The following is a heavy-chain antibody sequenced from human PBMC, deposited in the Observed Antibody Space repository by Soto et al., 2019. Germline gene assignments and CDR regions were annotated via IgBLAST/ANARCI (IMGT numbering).Heavy chain of an antibody. CDR3: ARHTTVVTPAYYYGMDV. CDR2: ISGSGGST. CDR1: GFTFSSYA. D-gene: IGHD4-17*01. V-gene: IGHV3-23*01. J-gene: IGHJ6*02. Sequence: PGGSLRLSCAASGFTFSSYAMSWVRQAPGKGLEWVSAISGSGGSTYYADSVKGRFTISRDNSKNTLYLQMNSLRAEDTAVYYCARHTTVVTPAYYYGMDVWGQGTTVTVSS.